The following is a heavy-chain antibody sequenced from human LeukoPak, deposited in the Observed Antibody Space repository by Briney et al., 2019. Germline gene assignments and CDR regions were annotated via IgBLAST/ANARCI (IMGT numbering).Heavy chain of an antibody. CDR2: IWYDGSNK. CDR3: AREGITMVRGAKDY. J-gene: IGHJ4*02. Sequence: PGGSLRLSCAASGFTFSSYGMHWVRQAPGKGLEWVAVIWYDGSNKYYADSVEGRFTISRDNSKNTLYLQMNSLRAEDTAVYYCAREGITMVRGAKDYWGQGTLVTVSS. CDR1: GFTFSSYG. V-gene: IGHV3-33*01. D-gene: IGHD3-10*01.